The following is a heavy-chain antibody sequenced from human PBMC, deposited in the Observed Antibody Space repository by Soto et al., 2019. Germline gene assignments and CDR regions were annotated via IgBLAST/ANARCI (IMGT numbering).Heavy chain of an antibody. J-gene: IGHJ1*01. CDR1: GFTFSSYA. D-gene: IGHD2-8*01. Sequence: GGSLRLSCAASGFTFSSYAMSWVRQAPGKGLEWVSAISGSGGSTYYADSVKGRFTISRDNSKNTLYLQMNSLRAEDTAVYYCAKKGGIVLAYWAKTEYFQHWGQGTLVTVSS. CDR2: ISGSGGST. CDR3: AKKGGIVLAYWAKTEYFQH. V-gene: IGHV3-23*01.